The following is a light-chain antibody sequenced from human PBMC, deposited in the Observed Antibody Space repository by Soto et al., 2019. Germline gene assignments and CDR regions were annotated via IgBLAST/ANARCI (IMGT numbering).Light chain of an antibody. Sequence: QSALTQPASVSGSPGQSITISCTGTNSDVGGYNYVSWYQQHPGKAPKLMIYEVSNRPSGVSNRFSGSKSGNTASLTISGLQAEDEADYYCSSYISSSTHLVFGGGTKLTVL. J-gene: IGLJ2*01. CDR1: NSDVGGYNY. CDR3: SSYISSSTHLV. CDR2: EVS. V-gene: IGLV2-14*01.